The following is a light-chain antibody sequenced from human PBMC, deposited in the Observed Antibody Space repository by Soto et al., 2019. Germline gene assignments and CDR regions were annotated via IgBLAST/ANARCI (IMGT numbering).Light chain of an antibody. Sequence: QSAPTQPPSASGSPGQSVTISCTGTSSDVGGYNYVSWYQQHPGKAPKLMIYEVNKRPSGVPDRFSGSKSGNTASLTVSGLQAEDEADYYCSSYAGSNNFGVFGTGTKVTVL. J-gene: IGLJ1*01. CDR2: EVN. CDR1: SSDVGGYNY. V-gene: IGLV2-8*01. CDR3: SSYAGSNNFGV.